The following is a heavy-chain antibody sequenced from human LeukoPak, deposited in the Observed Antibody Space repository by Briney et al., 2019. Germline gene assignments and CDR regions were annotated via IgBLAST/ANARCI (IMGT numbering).Heavy chain of an antibody. V-gene: IGHV3-21*01. Sequence: GGSLRLSCAASGFTFSSYSMTWVRQAPGKGLEWVSSISSGSSYIYYANSVKGRFTISRDNAKNSLYLQMNSLRAEDTAVYYCARDSGTALILSNFDYWLQGTLVTVSS. CDR2: ISSGSSYI. CDR1: GFTFSSYS. CDR3: ARDSGTALILSNFDY. J-gene: IGHJ4*02. D-gene: IGHD3/OR15-3a*01.